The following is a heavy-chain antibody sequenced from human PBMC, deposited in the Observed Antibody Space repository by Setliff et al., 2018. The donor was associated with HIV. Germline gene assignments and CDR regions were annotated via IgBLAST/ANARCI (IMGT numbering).Heavy chain of an antibody. Sequence: SETLSLTCNVSGNFISRDIYFWSWIRQPAGKGLEWLGHIYTSGTTNYNPSLESRVTISVDTSKNQFSLKLSSVTAADAAVYYCGTAMYYYYGLDVWGQGIRVTVSS. CDR3: GTAMYYYYGLDV. CDR1: GNFISRDIYF. J-gene: IGHJ6*02. D-gene: IGHD2-2*01. V-gene: IGHV4-61*09. CDR2: IYTSGTT.